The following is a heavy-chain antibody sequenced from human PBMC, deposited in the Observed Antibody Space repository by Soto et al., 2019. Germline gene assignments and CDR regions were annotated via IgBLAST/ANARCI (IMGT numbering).Heavy chain of an antibody. J-gene: IGHJ4*02. CDR3: ARGDQELDY. D-gene: IGHD1-26*01. Sequence: QVQLQESGPGLVKPSETLSLTCTVSGDSINTSTWTWIRQPPGKGLEWIGYIFSSGSTNYNPSLQSRLTMSVDTSKNLFSLKLNSVTAADTAVYYCARGDQELDYWGQGTLVTVSS. V-gene: IGHV4-59*01. CDR1: GDSINTST. CDR2: IFSSGST.